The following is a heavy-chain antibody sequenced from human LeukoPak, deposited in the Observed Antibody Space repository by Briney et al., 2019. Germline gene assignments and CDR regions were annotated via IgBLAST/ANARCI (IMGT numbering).Heavy chain of an antibody. J-gene: IGHJ5*02. V-gene: IGHV1-69*05. Sequence: SVKVSCKTSGYSFTAYYIHWVRQAPGQGLEWMGGIIPIFGTANYAQKFQGRVTITTDESTSTAYMELSSLRSEDTAVYYCARHDFWSGSNWFDPWGQGTLVTVSS. D-gene: IGHD3-3*01. CDR1: GYSFTAYY. CDR2: IIPIFGTA. CDR3: ARHDFWSGSNWFDP.